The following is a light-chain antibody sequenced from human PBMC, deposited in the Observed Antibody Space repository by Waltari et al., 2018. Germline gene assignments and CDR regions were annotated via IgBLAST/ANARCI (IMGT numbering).Light chain of an antibody. V-gene: IGKV1-39*01. CDR3: QQSDSLPLT. CDR2: VIS. Sequence: DIQMTQSPSSLSASVGDRVTITCRASQTINKYLNWYQKKPGRAPKVLMSVISYLHTGVPSRFSGSGSGTDFTLTISSLQPEDFATYYCQQSDSLPLTFGGGTKVEIK. CDR1: QTINKY. J-gene: IGKJ4*01.